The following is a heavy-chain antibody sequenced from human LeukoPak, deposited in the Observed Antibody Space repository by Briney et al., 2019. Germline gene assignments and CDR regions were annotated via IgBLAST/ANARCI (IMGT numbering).Heavy chain of an antibody. D-gene: IGHD4-17*01. CDR1: GFTFSSYS. V-gene: IGHV3-21*01. J-gene: IGHJ5*02. Sequence: GGSLRLSCAASGFTFSSYSMNWVRQAPGKGREWVSSISSSSSYIYYADSVKGRFTISRDNAKNSLYLQMNSLRAEDTAVYYCARVMTTVTNGWFDPWGQGTLVTVSS. CDR3: ARVMTTVTNGWFDP. CDR2: ISSSSSYI.